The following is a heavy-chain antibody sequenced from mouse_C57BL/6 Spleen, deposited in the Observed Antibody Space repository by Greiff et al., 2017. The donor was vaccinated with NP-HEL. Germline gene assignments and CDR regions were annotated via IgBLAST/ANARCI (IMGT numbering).Heavy chain of an antibody. D-gene: IGHD1-1*01. V-gene: IGHV5-15*01. Sequence: EVQLVESGGGLVQPGGSLKLSCAASGFTFSDYGMAWVRQAPRKGPEWVAFISNLAYSIYYADTVTGRFTISRENAKNTLYLEMSSLRSEDTAMYYCARHYGSSYAMDYWGQGTSVTVSS. J-gene: IGHJ4*01. CDR2: ISNLAYSI. CDR1: GFTFSDYG. CDR3: ARHYGSSYAMDY.